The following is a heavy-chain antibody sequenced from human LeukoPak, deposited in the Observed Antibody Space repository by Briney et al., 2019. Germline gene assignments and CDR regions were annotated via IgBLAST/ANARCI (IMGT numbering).Heavy chain of an antibody. D-gene: IGHD3-10*01. J-gene: IGHJ3*02. CDR1: GGSISSSSYY. V-gene: IGHV4-39*01. CDR3: ARSRDYYGSGSYSDAFDI. CDR2: IYYSGST. Sequence: SETLSLTCTVSGGSISSSSYYWGWIRQPPWKGLEWIGSIYYSGSTYYNPSLKSRVTISVDTSKNQFSLKLSSVTAADTAVYYCARSRDYYGSGSYSDAFDIWGQGTMVTVSS.